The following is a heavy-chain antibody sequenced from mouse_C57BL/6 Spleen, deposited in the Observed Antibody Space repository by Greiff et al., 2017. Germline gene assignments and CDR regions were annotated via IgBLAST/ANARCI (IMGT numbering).Heavy chain of an antibody. V-gene: IGHV7-1*01. Sequence: EVQLVESGGGLVQSGRSLRLSCATSGFTFSDFYMEWVRQAPGKGLEWIAASRNKANDYTTEYSASVKGRFIVSRDTSQSILYLQMNALRAADTAIDYCARDADYDGAMDYWGQGTSVTVSS. CDR1: GFTFSDFY. D-gene: IGHD2-4*01. J-gene: IGHJ4*01. CDR2: SRNKANDYTT. CDR3: ARDADYDGAMDY.